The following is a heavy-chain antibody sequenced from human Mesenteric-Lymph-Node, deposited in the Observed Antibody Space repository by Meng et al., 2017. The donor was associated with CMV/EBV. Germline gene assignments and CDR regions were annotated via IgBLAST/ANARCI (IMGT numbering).Heavy chain of an antibody. CDR2: IYYSGST. J-gene: IGHJ6*02. CDR3: ARDDFWSSYGMDV. Sequence: SETLSLTCTVSGGSIRSGDYYWSWIRQPPGKGLEWIGYIYYSGSTYYNPSLKSRVTISIDTSKNQFSLNLTSVTAADTAVYYCARDDFWSSYGMDVWGQGTTVTVSS. D-gene: IGHD3-3*01. V-gene: IGHV4-30-4*08. CDR1: GGSIRSGDYY.